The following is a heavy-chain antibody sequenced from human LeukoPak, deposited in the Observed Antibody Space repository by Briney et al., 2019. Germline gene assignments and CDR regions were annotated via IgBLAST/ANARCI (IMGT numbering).Heavy chain of an antibody. CDR1: GYNFATYW. Sequence: GESLKISCKGSGYNFATYWIGWVRQMPGKGLEWMGIIYPGDSHTRYSPSFQGQVTISADKSISTAYLQWSSLKASDTAMYYCARRAIGRGYDEYYFDYWGQGTLVTVSS. CDR2: IYPGDSHT. V-gene: IGHV5-51*01. CDR3: ARRAIGRGYDEYYFDY. J-gene: IGHJ4*02. D-gene: IGHD5-12*01.